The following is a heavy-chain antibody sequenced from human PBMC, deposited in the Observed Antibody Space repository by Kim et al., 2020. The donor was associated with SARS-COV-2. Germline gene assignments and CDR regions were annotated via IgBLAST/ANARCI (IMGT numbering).Heavy chain of an antibody. J-gene: IGHJ2*01. CDR2: IYYRGTT. CDR3: ATAGRNYSSGCKGEFDYW. Sequence: SETLSLTCTVSGGSITNYYWSWIRQPPGKGLEWIGYIYYRGTTSYNPSLKSPVTLTVDTSKNQFSLMLSSVTVSASAAYYSATAGRNYSSGCKGEFDYW. V-gene: IGHV4-59*01. CDR1: GGSITNYY. D-gene: IGHD3-22*01.